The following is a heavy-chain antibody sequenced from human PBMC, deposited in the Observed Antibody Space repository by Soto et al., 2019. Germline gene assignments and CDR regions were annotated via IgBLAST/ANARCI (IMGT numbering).Heavy chain of an antibody. CDR3: TTEEQKPGYSYGYNPDMDY. D-gene: IGHD5-18*01. CDR1: GFTVSNAW. CDR2: IKSKTDGGTT. Sequence: PGGSLRLSCAASGFTVSNAWMNWVRQAPGKGLEWVGRIKSKTDGGTTDYAAPVKGRFTISRDDSKNTLYLQMNSLKAEDTALYYCTTEEQKPGYSYGYNPDMDYWGQGTLVTVSS. J-gene: IGHJ4*02. V-gene: IGHV3-15*07.